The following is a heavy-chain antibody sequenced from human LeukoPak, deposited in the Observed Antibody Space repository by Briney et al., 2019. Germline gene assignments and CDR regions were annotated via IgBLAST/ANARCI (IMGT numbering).Heavy chain of an antibody. Sequence: ASVKVSCKASGYTFTSYGISWVRQAPGQGLEWMGWINPNSGGTNYAQKFQGRVTMTRDTSISTAYMELSRLRSDDTAVYYCATMDTVFAPLDYWGQGTLATVSS. V-gene: IGHV1-2*02. CDR3: ATMDTVFAPLDY. J-gene: IGHJ4*02. CDR1: GYTFTSYG. D-gene: IGHD5-18*01. CDR2: INPNSGGT.